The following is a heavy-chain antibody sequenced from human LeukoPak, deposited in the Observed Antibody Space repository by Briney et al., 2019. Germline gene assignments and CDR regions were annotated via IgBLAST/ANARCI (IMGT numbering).Heavy chain of an antibody. CDR2: IKQDGSEK. J-gene: IGHJ4*02. V-gene: IGHV3-7*01. D-gene: IGHD2-21*02. CDR3: SRLAYCGGDCYSYYFDY. Sequence: GGSQRLSCAASGFTFSSYWMNWVRQAPGKRLEWVANIKQDGSEKYYVDSVKGRFTISRDNAKKSLYLQMNSLRAEDTAVYYCSRLAYCGGDCYSYYFDYWGQGTLVTVSS. CDR1: GFTFSSYW.